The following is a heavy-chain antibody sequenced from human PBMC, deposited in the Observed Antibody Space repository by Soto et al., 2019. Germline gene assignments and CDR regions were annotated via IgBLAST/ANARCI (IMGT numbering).Heavy chain of an antibody. D-gene: IGHD1-1*01. CDR3: ARDPGTIPDVINYSMDV. CDR1: GFISSSYV. V-gene: IGHV3-30-3*01. J-gene: IGHJ6*02. Sequence: QEQLVESGGGVVQPGRSLRLSCAASGFISSSYVMHWVRQAPGKGLEWVALISSDGTSEYYADPVKGRFTISRDNSKNTLYLQMNSLRTEETAVYFCARDPGTIPDVINYSMDVWGQGTTVTV. CDR2: ISSDGTSE.